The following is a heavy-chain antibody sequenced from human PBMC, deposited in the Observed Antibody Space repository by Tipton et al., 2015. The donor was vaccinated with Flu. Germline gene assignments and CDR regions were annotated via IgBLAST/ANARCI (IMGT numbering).Heavy chain of an antibody. CDR2: INPYSGGT. Sequence: QVQLVQSGAEVKNPGASVKVSRKASGYTFTDYYIHWVRQAPGQGLEWMGWINPYSGGTNYAQKFQGRITTSRDTSISTAYVELSSLESDDTAVYYCARSPRVRGVTKVDVWGQGTTVTVSS. J-gene: IGHJ6*02. D-gene: IGHD3-10*01. V-gene: IGHV1-2*02. CDR3: ARSPRVRGVTKVDV. CDR1: GYTFTDYY.